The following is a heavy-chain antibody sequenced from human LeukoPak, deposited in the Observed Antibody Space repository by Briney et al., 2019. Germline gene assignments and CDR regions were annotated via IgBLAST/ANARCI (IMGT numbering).Heavy chain of an antibody. CDR1: GYSISSAYY. V-gene: IGHV4-38-2*02. CDR3: ARDKMGGADY. J-gene: IGHJ4*02. D-gene: IGHD3-16*01. Sequence: SETLSLTCAVSGYSISSAYYWGWMRQPPGKGLEWIGSIYHTGSTYYNPSLKSRVTISRDTSKNQFSLKLSSVTAADTAVYYCARDKMGGADYWGQATLVTVSS. CDR2: IYHTGST.